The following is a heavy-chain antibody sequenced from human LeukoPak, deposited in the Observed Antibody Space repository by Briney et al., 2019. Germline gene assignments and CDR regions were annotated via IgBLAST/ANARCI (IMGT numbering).Heavy chain of an antibody. J-gene: IGHJ5*02. V-gene: IGHV4-30-4*01. CDR1: GGSISSYY. CDR2: IYYSGST. Sequence: SETLSLTCTVSGGSISSYYWSWIRQPPGKGLEWIGYIYYSGSTYYNPSLKSRVTISVDTSKNQFSLKLSSVTAADTAVYYCARRSTVAGTYWFDPWGQGTLVTVSS. D-gene: IGHD6-19*01. CDR3: ARRSTVAGTYWFDP.